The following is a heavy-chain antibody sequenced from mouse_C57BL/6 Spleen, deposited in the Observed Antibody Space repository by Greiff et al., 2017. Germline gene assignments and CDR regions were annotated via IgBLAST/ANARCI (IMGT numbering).Heavy chain of an antibody. Sequence: EVQLMESGGGLVQPGGSLKLSCAASGFTFSDYYMHWVRQTPEQRLAWVAHISNGGGSTYYPDTVQGRFTISRDTAKNTLYLKMSRLKSEDTAMYDCARPYYDYHWYMDVWGTGTTVTVAS. J-gene: IGHJ1*03. D-gene: IGHD2-4*01. V-gene: IGHV5-12*01. CDR1: GFTFSDYY. CDR2: ISNGGGST. CDR3: ARPYYDYHWYMDV.